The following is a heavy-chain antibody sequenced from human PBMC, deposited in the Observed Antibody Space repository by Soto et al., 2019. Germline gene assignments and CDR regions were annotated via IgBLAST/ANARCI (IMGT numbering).Heavy chain of an antibody. D-gene: IGHD5-18*01. V-gene: IGHV4-31*03. CDR1: GDSINSDGYY. CDR2: IYYSGRT. CDR3: ARGGHSFGFYFYYYMDV. J-gene: IGHJ6*03. Sequence: QVQLQESGPGLVKPSQTLSLTCTVSGDSINSDGYYWNWIRQHPGKGLEWIGYIYYSGRTYYNPSLKSRITMSLVTSQNLFSLELSSVTAADTAVYYCARGGHSFGFYFYYYMDVWGKGTTVTVSS.